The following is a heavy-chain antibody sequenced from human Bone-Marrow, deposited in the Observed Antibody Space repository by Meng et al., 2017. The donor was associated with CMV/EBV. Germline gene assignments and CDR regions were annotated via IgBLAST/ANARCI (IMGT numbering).Heavy chain of an antibody. CDR3: ARDAFDI. CDR1: GFTFSSHW. CDR2: INADGSST. J-gene: IGHJ3*02. V-gene: IGHV3-74*01. Sequence: GESLKISCAASGFTFSSHWMHWVRQAPGKGLVCVSHINADGSSTSYADSVKGRFTISRDNAKNTLYLQMNSLRAEDTAVYYCARDAFDIWGQGTMVTVSS.